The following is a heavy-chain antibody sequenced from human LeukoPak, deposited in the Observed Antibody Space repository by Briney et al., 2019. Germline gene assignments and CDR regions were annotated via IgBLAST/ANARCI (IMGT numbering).Heavy chain of an antibody. CDR1: GFTFDDYA. V-gene: IGHV3-43*02. D-gene: IGHD3-22*01. Sequence: PGGSLRLSCAASGFTFDDYAMHWVRQAPGKGLEWVSLISGDGGSTYYADSVKGRFTISRDNSKNSLYLQMNSLRTEDTALYYCAKWNKRGHYYDSSGSSDWFDPWGQGTLVTVSS. J-gene: IGHJ5*02. CDR2: ISGDGGST. CDR3: AKWNKRGHYYDSSGSSDWFDP.